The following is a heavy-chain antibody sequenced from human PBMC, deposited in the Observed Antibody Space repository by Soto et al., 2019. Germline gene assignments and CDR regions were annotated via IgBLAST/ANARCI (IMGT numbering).Heavy chain of an antibody. Sequence: QVQLVESGGGVVQPGRSLRLSCVASGFTFSSYGMHWVRQAPGKGLEWVAVISYDGSNTYYADSVKDRFTISRDNSKKTLDLQMYSLGAEDTSVYKCATEGGLGWSYYISSSYSLAYWRQETLGTVS. V-gene: IGHV3-30*03. CDR2: ISYDGSNT. CDR3: ATEGGLGWSYYISSSYSLAY. CDR1: GFTFSSYG. D-gene: IGHD1-26*01. J-gene: IGHJ4*02.